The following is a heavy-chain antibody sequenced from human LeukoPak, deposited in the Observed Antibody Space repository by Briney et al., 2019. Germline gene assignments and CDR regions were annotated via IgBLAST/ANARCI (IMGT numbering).Heavy chain of an antibody. CDR2: VYFSGTT. Sequence: SETLSLTCTVSGGSVSSSSYYWGWIRPPLGKGLEGIGSVYFSGTTYYNPSLKSRVTISVDTSNNQFSLKLNSVTAADTAVYYCARHEVGYCSSPSCYGGNCLDPWGQGTLVTVSS. CDR3: ARHEVGYCSSPSCYGGNCLDP. CDR1: GGSVSSSSYY. D-gene: IGHD2-2*01. J-gene: IGHJ5*02. V-gene: IGHV4-39*01.